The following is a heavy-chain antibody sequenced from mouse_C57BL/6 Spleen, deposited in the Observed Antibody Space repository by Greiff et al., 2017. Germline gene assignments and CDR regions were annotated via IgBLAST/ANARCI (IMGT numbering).Heavy chain of an antibody. CDR1: GYSFTGYY. CDR3: ASSIYYGNYMAY. D-gene: IGHD2-1*01. Sequence: EVQLQESGPELVKPGASVKISCKASGYSFTGYYMNWVKQSPEKSLEWIGEINPSTGGTTYNQKFKAKATLTVDKSSSTAYMQLKSLTSEDSAVYYCASSIYYGNYMAYWGQGTLVTVSA. V-gene: IGHV1-42*01. J-gene: IGHJ3*01. CDR2: INPSTGGT.